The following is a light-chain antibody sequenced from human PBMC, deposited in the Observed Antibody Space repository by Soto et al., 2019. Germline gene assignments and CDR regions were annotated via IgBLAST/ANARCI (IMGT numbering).Light chain of an antibody. CDR3: RQYSSYPIT. Sequence: DIPMTQSSSSLSASVGDRVTITCRASQAISRSLAWFQQKPGKAPKSLIYAASTLQSGVPSKFRGSGSGTDFTLTISSLQPEDSATYYCRQYSSYPITFGQGTRLEIK. V-gene: IGKV1-16*02. CDR2: AAS. CDR1: QAISRS. J-gene: IGKJ5*01.